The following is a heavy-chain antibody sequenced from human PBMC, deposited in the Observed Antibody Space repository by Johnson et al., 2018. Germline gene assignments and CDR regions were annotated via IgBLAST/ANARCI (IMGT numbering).Heavy chain of an antibody. CDR2: IKGLTDGEP. D-gene: IGHD2/OR15-2a*01. V-gene: IGHV3-15*07. Sequence: VQLQESGGGLVKPGGSLRLSSAVSGLDLNYAWMNWVRQASGKGPEWVGRIKGLTDGEPEYAAPVKDSFIIPRDDSRKTLYLQMNSLRVEDTGVYYCTGDSTRNGPVWGQGTMVTVSS. J-gene: IGHJ3*01. CDR1: GLDLNYAW. CDR3: TGDSTRNGPV.